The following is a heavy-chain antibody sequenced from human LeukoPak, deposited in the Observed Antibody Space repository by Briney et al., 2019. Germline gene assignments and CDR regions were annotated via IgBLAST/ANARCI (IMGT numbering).Heavy chain of an antibody. Sequence: GGSLRLSCAASGFTFSSNWMTWVRQAPGKELEWVANIKQDGSEKYYVDSVKGRFTISRDNAKKSLYLQMNSLRAEDTAMYYCARDEYLWSGYYPNQAFDYWGQGTLVTVSS. CDR1: GFTFSSNW. J-gene: IGHJ4*02. V-gene: IGHV3-7*01. D-gene: IGHD3-3*01. CDR3: ARDEYLWSGYYPNQAFDY. CDR2: IKQDGSEK.